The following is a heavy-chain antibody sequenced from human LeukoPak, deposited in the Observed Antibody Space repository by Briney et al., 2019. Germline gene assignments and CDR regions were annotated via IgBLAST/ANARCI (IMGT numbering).Heavy chain of an antibody. D-gene: IGHD4-17*01. J-gene: IGHJ4*02. Sequence: PGGSLRLSCAASGFTFSSYAMSWVRQAPGKGLEWVSAISGSGSTIYYADSVKGRFTISRDNAKNSLYLQMNSLRAEDTAVYYCAREMVTTDSRRGYWGQGTLVTVSS. CDR2: ISGSGSTI. CDR3: AREMVTTDSRRGY. V-gene: IGHV3-23*01. CDR1: GFTFSSYA.